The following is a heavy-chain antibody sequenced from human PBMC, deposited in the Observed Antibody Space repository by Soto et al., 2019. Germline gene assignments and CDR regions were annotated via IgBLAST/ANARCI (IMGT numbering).Heavy chain of an antibody. CDR3: AKDHSVRGSGSYRPPNWFDP. CDR1: GFTFSSYA. V-gene: IGHV3-23*01. Sequence: EVQLLESGGGLVQPGGSLRLSCAASGFTFSSYAMSWVRQAPGKGLEWVSAISGSGGSTYYADSVKGRFTISRDNSKNTLYLQMNSLRAEDTAVYYCAKDHSVRGSGSYRPPNWFDPWGQGTLVTVSS. CDR2: ISGSGGST. J-gene: IGHJ5*02. D-gene: IGHD3-10*01.